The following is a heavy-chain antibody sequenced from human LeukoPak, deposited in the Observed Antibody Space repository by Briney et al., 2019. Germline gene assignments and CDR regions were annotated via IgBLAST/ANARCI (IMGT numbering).Heavy chain of an antibody. J-gene: IGHJ4*02. CDR3: ARHYGDGAFDC. V-gene: IGHV4-59*08. Sequence: SETLSLTCTVSGGSISSYYWSWIRQPPGKGLEWIGYIYYSGSTNYNPSLKSRVTISVDTSKNQFSPKLSSVTAADTAVYYCARHYGDGAFDCWGQGTLVTVSS. D-gene: IGHD4-17*01. CDR1: GGSISSYY. CDR2: IYYSGST.